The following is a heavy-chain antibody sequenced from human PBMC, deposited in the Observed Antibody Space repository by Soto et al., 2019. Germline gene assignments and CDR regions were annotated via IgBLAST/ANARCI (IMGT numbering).Heavy chain of an antibody. J-gene: IGHJ6*02. D-gene: IGHD5-18*01. V-gene: IGHV1-3*01. CDR3: ARAGGYSYGYGSNYYYYGMDV. CDR2: INAGNGNT. Sequence: ASVKVSCKASGYTFTSYDMHWVRQAPGQRLEWMGWINAGNGNTKYSQKFQGRVTITRDTSASTAYMELSSLRSEDTAVYYCARAGGYSYGYGSNYYYYGMDVWGQGTTVTVS. CDR1: GYTFTSYD.